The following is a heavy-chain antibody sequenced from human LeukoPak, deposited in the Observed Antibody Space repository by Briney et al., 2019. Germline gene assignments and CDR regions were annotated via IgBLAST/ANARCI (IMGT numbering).Heavy chain of an antibody. J-gene: IGHJ4*02. D-gene: IGHD2-8*01. CDR1: GFTFSSYW. V-gene: IGHV3-7*05. Sequence: SGGSLRLSCAASGFTFSSYWMTWVRQAPGKGLEWVANIKEDGSEKYYVDSVKGRFTISRDNAKDSLYLQMNSLRAEDTAVYYCARGRMRFVYWGQGTQVTASS. CDR3: ARGRMRFVY. CDR2: IKEDGSEK.